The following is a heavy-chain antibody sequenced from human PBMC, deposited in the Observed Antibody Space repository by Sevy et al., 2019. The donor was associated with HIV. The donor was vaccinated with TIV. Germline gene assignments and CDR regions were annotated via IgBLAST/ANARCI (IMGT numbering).Heavy chain of an antibody. CDR3: TRVRAAITTGWANWFDP. V-gene: IGHV3-74*01. CDR1: GFTFRNYW. J-gene: IGHJ5*02. D-gene: IGHD3-22*01. Sequence: GGSLRLSCAASGFTFRNYWMHWVRQAPGKGLVWVSRINSDGSSTSYADSVKGRFTISRDNAKNTQYLQMNSLRAEDTAIYYCTRVRAAITTGWANWFDPWGQGTLVTVSS. CDR2: INSDGSST.